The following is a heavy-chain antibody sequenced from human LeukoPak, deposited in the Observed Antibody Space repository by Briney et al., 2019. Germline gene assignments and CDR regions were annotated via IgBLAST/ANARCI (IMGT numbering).Heavy chain of an antibody. V-gene: IGHV1-8*01. CDR1: GYTFTSYD. Sequence: ASVKVSCKASGYTFTSYDINWVRQATGQGLEWMGWMNPNSGNTGYAQKFQGRVTMTRNTSISTAYMELSSLRSEDTAVYYCARGNDGIAAAGTDYWGQGTLVTVSS. D-gene: IGHD6-13*01. J-gene: IGHJ4*02. CDR2: MNPNSGNT. CDR3: ARGNDGIAAAGTDY.